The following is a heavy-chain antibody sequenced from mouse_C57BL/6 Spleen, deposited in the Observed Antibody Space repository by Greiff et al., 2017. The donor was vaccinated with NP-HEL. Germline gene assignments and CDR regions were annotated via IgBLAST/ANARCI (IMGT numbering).Heavy chain of an antibody. V-gene: IGHV1-18*01. J-gene: IGHJ2*01. D-gene: IGHD3-2*01. CDR1: GYTFTDYN. Sequence: EVQLQQSGPELVKPGASVKIPCKASGYTFTDYNMDWVKQSHGKSLEWIGDINPNNGGTIYTQKFKGKATLTVDKSSSTAYMELRSLTSEDTAVYYCARGTARATLDYWGQGTTLTVSS. CDR2: INPNNGGT. CDR3: ARGTARATLDY.